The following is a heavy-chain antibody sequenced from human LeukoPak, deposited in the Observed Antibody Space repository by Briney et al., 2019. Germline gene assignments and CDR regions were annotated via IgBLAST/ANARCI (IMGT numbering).Heavy chain of an antibody. V-gene: IGHV3-30-3*02. CDR1: GFTFGDYA. D-gene: IGHD6-19*01. J-gene: IGHJ4*02. Sequence: GGSLRLSCTASGFTFGDYAMHWVRQAPGKGLEWVAVISYDGSNKYYADSVKGRFTISRDNSKNTLYLQMNSLRAEDTAVYYCAKDLGPYSSGWSPFDYWGQGTLVTVSS. CDR2: ISYDGSNK. CDR3: AKDLGPYSSGWSPFDY.